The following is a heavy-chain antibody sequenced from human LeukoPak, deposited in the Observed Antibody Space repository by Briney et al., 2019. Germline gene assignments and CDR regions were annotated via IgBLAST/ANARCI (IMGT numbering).Heavy chain of an antibody. CDR3: ARVDYLGWFDP. Sequence: SETLSLTCAVYGGSFIGYYASWIRQPPGKGLECIGEISHSGNTNYNPSLKSRVTISVDTSKNQFSLKLSSVTAADTAVYHCARVDYLGWFDPWGQGTLVTVSS. CDR2: ISHSGNT. CDR1: GGSFIGYY. D-gene: IGHD4-11*01. V-gene: IGHV4-34*01. J-gene: IGHJ5*02.